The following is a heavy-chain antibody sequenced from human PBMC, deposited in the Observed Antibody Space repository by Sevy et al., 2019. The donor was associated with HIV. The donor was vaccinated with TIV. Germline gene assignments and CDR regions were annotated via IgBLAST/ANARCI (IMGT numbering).Heavy chain of an antibody. D-gene: IGHD6-19*01. CDR2: IYPGDSDT. CDR3: ARHPPPPAVAGLDY. V-gene: IGHV5-51*01. CDR1: GYSFATHW. J-gene: IGHJ4*02. Sequence: GESLKISCKSSGYSFATHWIGWVRQMPGKGLEWMGIIYPGDSDTRYSPSFQGQVIISVDKSSSTAYLQWSSLKASDTAIYYCARHPPPPAVAGLDYWGQGTLVTVSS.